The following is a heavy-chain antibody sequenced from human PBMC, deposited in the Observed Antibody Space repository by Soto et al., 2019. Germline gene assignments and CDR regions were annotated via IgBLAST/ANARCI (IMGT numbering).Heavy chain of an antibody. D-gene: IGHD2-15*01. J-gene: IGHJ6*02. CDR1: VGSSVISY. CDR2: IYNSGST. V-gene: IGHV4-59*01. Sequence: QVQLQESGPGLVSPSRTRPLPAPSPVGSSVISYWGWFRQPPGKGLEWIGYIYNSGSTTYNASLKSRVTISADTSKNEFSLKLSSVTAADTAVYYCARHVVGYGMDVWGQGTTVTVSS. CDR3: ARHVVGYGMDV.